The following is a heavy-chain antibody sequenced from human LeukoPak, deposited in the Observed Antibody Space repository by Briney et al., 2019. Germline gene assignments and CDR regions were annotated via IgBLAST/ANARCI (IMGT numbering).Heavy chain of an antibody. CDR2: IIPILGIA. CDR1: GGTFSSYT. V-gene: IGHV1-69*04. J-gene: IGHJ3*02. D-gene: IGHD3-22*01. CDR3: ARDGAYYYDSSDHAFDI. Sequence: SVKVSCKASGGTFSSYTISWVRQAPGQGLEWMGRIIPILGIANYAQKFQGRVTITADKSTSTAYMELSSLRSEDTAVYYCARDGAYYYDSSDHAFDIWGQGTMVTVSS.